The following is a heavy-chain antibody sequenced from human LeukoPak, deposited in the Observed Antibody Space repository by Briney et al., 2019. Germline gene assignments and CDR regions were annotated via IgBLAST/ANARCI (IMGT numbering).Heavy chain of an antibody. D-gene: IGHD3-22*01. Sequence: SETLSLTCTVSGGSISSGGSYWSWIRQHPGKGLEWIGYIYYSGSTYYNPSLKSRVTISVDTSKNQFSLKLSSVTDADTAVYYCARDRYDSSGFDYWGQGTLVTVSS. CDR2: IYYSGST. V-gene: IGHV4-31*03. CDR3: ARDRYDSSGFDY. J-gene: IGHJ4*02. CDR1: GGSISSGGSY.